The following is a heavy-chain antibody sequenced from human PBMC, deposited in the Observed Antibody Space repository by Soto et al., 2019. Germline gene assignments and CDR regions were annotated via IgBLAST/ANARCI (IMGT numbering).Heavy chain of an antibody. J-gene: IGHJ4*02. CDR2: IIPVFGTA. CDR3: ARGGSAYVWFHEF. CDR1: GGLFSSYA. Sequence: QEQLVQSGAEVKKPGSSVKVSCKASGGLFSSYAISWVRQAPGQGLEWMGGIIPVFGTANYAQKFQGRVTITADESANTAYMELNSLRSEDTAMYYCARGGSAYVWFHEFWGQGTLVTVSS. D-gene: IGHD3-22*01. V-gene: IGHV1-69*01.